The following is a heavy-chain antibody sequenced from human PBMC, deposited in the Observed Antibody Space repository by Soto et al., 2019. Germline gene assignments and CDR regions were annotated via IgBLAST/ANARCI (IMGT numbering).Heavy chain of an antibody. Sequence: GGSLRLSCAASGFTFDDYGMSWVRQAPGKGLEWVSGINWNGGSTGYADSVKGRFAISRDNAKNSLYLQMNSLKDEDTALYYCVRWVFRPFDPWGQGTLVTVSS. V-gene: IGHV3-20*04. CDR1: GFTFDDYG. J-gene: IGHJ5*02. CDR2: INWNGGST. CDR3: VRWVFRPFDP.